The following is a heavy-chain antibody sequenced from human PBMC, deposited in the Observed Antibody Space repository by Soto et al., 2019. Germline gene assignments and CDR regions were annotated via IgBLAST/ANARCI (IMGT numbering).Heavy chain of an antibody. V-gene: IGHV4-4*07. D-gene: IGHD6-25*01. J-gene: IGHJ4*02. CDR3: VKDSKYSSGWD. CDR2: IYVSGIL. Sequence: SETLSLTCSVSGASISSYYWSWIRQPAGKGLEWIGRIYVSGILNYNPSLKSRVTMSGDTSKNQFSLKLSSVTAADTAVYFCVKDSKYSSGWDWRQRALVTVSS. CDR1: GASISSYY.